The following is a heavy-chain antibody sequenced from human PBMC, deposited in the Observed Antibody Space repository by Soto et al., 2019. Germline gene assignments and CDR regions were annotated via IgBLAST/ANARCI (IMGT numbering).Heavy chain of an antibody. D-gene: IGHD3-3*01. CDR1: VYTFTGDY. V-gene: IGHV1-2*02. J-gene: IGHJ4*02. Sequence: ASLKGSCKAAVYTFTGDYRDWVRQAPGQGLEWMGWINPNSGGTNYAQKFQGRVTMTRDTSISTAYMELSRLRSDDTAVYYCARENYDFWSGNDYWGQGTLVTVSS. CDR3: ARENYDFWSGNDY. CDR2: INPNSGGT.